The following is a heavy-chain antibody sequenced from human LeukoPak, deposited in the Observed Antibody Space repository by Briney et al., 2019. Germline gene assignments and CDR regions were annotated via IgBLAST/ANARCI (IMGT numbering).Heavy chain of an antibody. D-gene: IGHD2/OR15-2a*01. Sequence: GGSLRLSCSASGFPFSSYAMHWVRQAPGKGLEYVSAISDSGGSTYYADSVKGRFTISRDNSKNTLYLQMSSLRAEDTAVYYCAREGHDYFSFDYWGQGTLVTVSS. CDR1: GFPFSSYA. V-gene: IGHV3-64D*09. J-gene: IGHJ4*02. CDR3: AREGHDYFSFDY. CDR2: ISDSGGST.